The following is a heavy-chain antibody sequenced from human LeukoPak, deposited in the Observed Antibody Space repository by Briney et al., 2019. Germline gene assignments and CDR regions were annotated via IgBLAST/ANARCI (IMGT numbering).Heavy chain of an antibody. V-gene: IGHV4-31*03. Sequence: SETLSLTCTVSGGSINSGIYYWTWIRQHPGKGLEWIGYIYYSGRTYYNPSLKSRVTMSVDTSKNQFSMRLSSVTAADTAVYYCARPYNNYYFDYWGQGALVTVSS. D-gene: IGHD4-11*01. J-gene: IGHJ4*02. CDR3: ARPYNNYYFDY. CDR1: GGSINSGIYY. CDR2: IYYSGRT.